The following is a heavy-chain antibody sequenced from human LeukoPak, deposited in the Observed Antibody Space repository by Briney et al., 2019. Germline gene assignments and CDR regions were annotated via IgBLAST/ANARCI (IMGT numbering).Heavy chain of an antibody. V-gene: IGHV4-59*11. CDR3: VGGSSSSPHYFDP. D-gene: IGHD6-6*01. CDR2: ISYSGNT. J-gene: IGHJ5*02. CDR1: GGSIRSHY. Sequence: PSETLSLTCTVSGGSIRSHYWSWIRQPPGKGLEWIGYISYSGNTNYSPSLKSRLTISVDTSKSQFSLKLTSVTAADTAVYYCVGGSSSSPHYFDPWGQGTLVTVSS.